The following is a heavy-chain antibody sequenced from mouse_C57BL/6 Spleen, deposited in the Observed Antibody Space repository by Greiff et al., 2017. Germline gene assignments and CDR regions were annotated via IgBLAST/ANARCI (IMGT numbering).Heavy chain of an antibody. CDR1: GFTFSSYA. CDR3: TRDGTGYFDY. D-gene: IGHD4-1*01. V-gene: IGHV5-9-1*02. Sequence: KLKESGEGLVKPGGSLKLSCAASGFTFSSYAMSWVRQTPEKRLEWVAYISSGGDYIYYADTVKGRFTISRDNARNTLYLQMSSLKSEDTAMYYCTRDGTGYFDYWGQGTTLTVSS. CDR2: ISSGGDYI. J-gene: IGHJ2*01.